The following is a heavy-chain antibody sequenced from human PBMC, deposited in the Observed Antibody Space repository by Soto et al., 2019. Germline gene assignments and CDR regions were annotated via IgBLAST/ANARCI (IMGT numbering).Heavy chain of an antibody. V-gene: IGHV4-30-4*01. CDR1: GGSISSGDYY. CDR3: ARGDDSSGYYYTGKNPAEYFQH. Sequence: SETLSLTCTVSGGSISSGDYYWSWIRQPPGKGLEWIGYIYYSGSTYYNPSLKSRVTISVDTSKNQFSLMLSSVTAADTAVYYCARGDDSSGYYYTGKNPAEYFQHWGRGTLVTVSS. D-gene: IGHD3-22*01. CDR2: IYYSGST. J-gene: IGHJ1*01.